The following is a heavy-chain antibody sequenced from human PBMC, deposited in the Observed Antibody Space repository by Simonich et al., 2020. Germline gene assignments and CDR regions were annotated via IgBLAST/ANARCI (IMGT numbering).Heavy chain of an antibody. CDR3: ARDYSNYDAFDI. D-gene: IGHD4-4*01. J-gene: IGHJ3*02. Sequence: EVQLVESGGGLVQPGGSLRLSCAASGFTFSSNWMHGARQAPGKGVVCGYRVKSGGSSTSHPDSVKGRFTISRDNAKNTLYLQMNSLRAEDTAVYYCARDYSNYDAFDIWGQGTMVTVSS. CDR1: GFTFSSNW. V-gene: IGHV3-74*01. CDR2: VKSGGSST.